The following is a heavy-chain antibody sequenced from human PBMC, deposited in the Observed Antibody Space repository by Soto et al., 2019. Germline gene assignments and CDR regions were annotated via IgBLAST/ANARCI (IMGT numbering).Heavy chain of an antibody. CDR1: GISITSSY. CDR3: ARGRHWFGP. Sequence: SETLSLTCTVSGISITSSYWNWFRQSPGKGLEWIGQISDRGDINYNPPLESRVAISTDTSKNQVSLTLTAVNAADTAVYFCARGRHWFGPWGEGTLVTVSS. V-gene: IGHV4-59*08. CDR2: ISDRGDI. J-gene: IGHJ5*02.